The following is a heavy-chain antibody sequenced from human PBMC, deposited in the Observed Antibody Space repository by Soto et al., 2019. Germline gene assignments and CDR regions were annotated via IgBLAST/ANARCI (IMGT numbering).Heavy chain of an antibody. CDR2: IIPMFDTT. Sequence: QVQLVQSGAEVKKPGSSVKVSCKASGGSFSNYAVNWVRQAPGQGLEWMGGIIPMFDTTNNAQKFQGRVTITADESTSTAYMELSSLRSADTAVYYCAIGTYSFDGIGYDGAFDIWGQGTVVTVSS. J-gene: IGHJ3*02. V-gene: IGHV1-69*01. D-gene: IGHD3-22*01. CDR1: GGSFSNYA. CDR3: AIGTYSFDGIGYDGAFDI.